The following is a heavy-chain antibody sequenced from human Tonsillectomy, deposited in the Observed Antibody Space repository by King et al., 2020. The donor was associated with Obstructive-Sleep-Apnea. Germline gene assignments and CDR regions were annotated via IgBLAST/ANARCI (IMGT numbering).Heavy chain of an antibody. V-gene: IGHV3-48*04. J-gene: IGHJ3*02. CDR2: ISSSSSTI. CDR3: TKGSGSYYDAFDI. Sequence: VQLVESGGGLVQPGGSLRLSCAASGFTFSSYSMNWVRQAPGKGLEWVSYISSSSSTIYYADSVKGRFTISRDNAKNSLYLQMNSLRAEDTAVYYCTKGSGSYYDAFDIWGHGTMVTVSS. D-gene: IGHD3-10*01. CDR1: GFTFSSYS.